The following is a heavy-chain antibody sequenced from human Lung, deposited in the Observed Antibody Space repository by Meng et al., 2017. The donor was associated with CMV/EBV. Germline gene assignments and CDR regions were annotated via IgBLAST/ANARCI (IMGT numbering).Heavy chain of an antibody. J-gene: IGHJ5*02. D-gene: IGHD2-2*01. CDR2: MNPNSGNT. Sequence: ASXXVSXKASGYTFTSYDINWXRQATGQGLEWMGWMNPNSGNTGYAQKFQGRVTITRNTSISTAYMELSSLRSEDTAVYYCARGKVVGPAAIFVLQHRHPARRPQYNWFDPXGQGXLVTVSS. CDR3: ARGKVVGPAAIFVLQHRHPARRPQYNWFDP. CDR1: GYTFTSYD. V-gene: IGHV1-8*03.